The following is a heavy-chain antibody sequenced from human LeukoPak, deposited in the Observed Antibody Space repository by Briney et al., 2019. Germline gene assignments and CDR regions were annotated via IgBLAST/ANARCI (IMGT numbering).Heavy chain of an antibody. D-gene: IGHD3-22*01. CDR2: ISWNSGSI. J-gene: IGHJ4*02. CDR1: GFTFDDYA. CDR3: ARDSARTYYYGSGSYFSYYYDSSGYYFFDY. V-gene: IGHV3-9*01. Sequence: HPRGSLRLSCAASGFTFDDYAMHWVRQAPGKGLEWVPGISWNSGSIGYADSVKGRFTISRDNAKNSLYLQMNSLRAEDTALYYCARDSARTYYYGSGSYFSYYYDSSGYYFFDYWGQGTLVTVSS.